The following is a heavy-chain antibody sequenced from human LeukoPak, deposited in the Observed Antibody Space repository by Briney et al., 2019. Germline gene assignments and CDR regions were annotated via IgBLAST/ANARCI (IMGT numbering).Heavy chain of an antibody. CDR3: TRDPGGGVRGVIIHPPFDY. Sequence: GGALRLSGAASGFTLSSESMNWVRQAPGKGLEGVSSISSSGSYIYYADSVKGRFSISRDNAKSSLYLQMNSLRAEATAVYYCTRDPGGGVRGVIIHPPFDYWGQGTLVTVSS. J-gene: IGHJ4*02. V-gene: IGHV3-21*01. D-gene: IGHD3-10*01. CDR1: GFTLSSES. CDR2: ISSSGSYI.